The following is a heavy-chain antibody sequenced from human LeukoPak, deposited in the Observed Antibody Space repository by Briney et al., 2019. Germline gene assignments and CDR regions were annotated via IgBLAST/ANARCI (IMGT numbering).Heavy chain of an antibody. D-gene: IGHD4-23*01. J-gene: IGHJ4*02. CDR2: IYYSGST. CDR3: ARDNMGNSIDY. V-gene: IGHV4-59*01. Sequence: SETLSLTCTVSGDSISSYYWSWIRQPPGKGPEWIGYIYYSGSTNYNPSLKSRVTISVDTSKNQFSLKLSSVTAADTAVYYCARDNMGNSIDYWGQGTLVTVSS. CDR1: GDSISSYY.